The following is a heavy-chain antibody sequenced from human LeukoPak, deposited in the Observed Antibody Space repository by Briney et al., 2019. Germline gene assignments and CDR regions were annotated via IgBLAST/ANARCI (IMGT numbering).Heavy chain of an antibody. V-gene: IGHV1-2*06. CDR3: ARAASVTSTYNWFDP. D-gene: IGHD4-17*01. CDR1: GYTFSGSF. CDR2: ININSGAT. J-gene: IGHJ5*02. Sequence: GASVKVSCKASGYTFSGSFMHWVRQSPEQGLEWMGRININSGATNYAHKFEGRVTMTRDTSINTVYVELSRLRSDDSAVYFCARAASVTSTYNWFDPWGQGALVTASS.